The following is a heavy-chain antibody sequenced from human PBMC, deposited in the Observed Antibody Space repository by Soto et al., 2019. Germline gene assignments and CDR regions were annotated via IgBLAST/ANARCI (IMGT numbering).Heavy chain of an antibody. D-gene: IGHD1-1*01. J-gene: IGHJ6*02. CDR1: GFTFSNAW. Sequence: EVQLVESGGGLVKPGGSLRLSCAASGFTFSNAWMNWVRQAPGKGLEWVGRIKSKTDGGTTDYAAPVKGRFTISRDDSKNTLYLQMNRLKTEDTAVYYCTTDRPTTGPLYYYGMDVWGQGTTVTVSS. CDR2: IKSKTDGGTT. CDR3: TTDRPTTGPLYYYGMDV. V-gene: IGHV3-15*07.